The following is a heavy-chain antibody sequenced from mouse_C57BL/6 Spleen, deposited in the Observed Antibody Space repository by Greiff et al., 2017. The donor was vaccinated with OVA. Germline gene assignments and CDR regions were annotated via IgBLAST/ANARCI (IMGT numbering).Heavy chain of an antibody. CDR2: IDPETGGT. V-gene: IGHV1-15*01. D-gene: IGHD2-3*01. Sequence: QVQLQQSGAELVRPGASVTLSCKASGYTFTDYEMHWVKQTPVHGLEWIGAIDPETGGTAYNQKFKGKAILTADKSSSTAYMELRSLTSEDSAVDYCTRSDGYYRPYFDVWGTGTTVTVSS. CDR3: TRSDGYYRPYFDV. CDR1: GYTFTDYE. J-gene: IGHJ1*03.